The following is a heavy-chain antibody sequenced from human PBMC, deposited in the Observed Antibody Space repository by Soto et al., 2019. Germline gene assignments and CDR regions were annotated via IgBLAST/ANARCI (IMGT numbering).Heavy chain of an antibody. CDR1: GGSISSYY. V-gene: IGHV4-59*01. Sequence: SETLSLTCTVSGGSISSYYWSWIRQPPGKGLEWIGYIYYSGSTNYNPSLKSRVTISVDTSKNQSSLKLSSVTAADTAEYYCAREAAAAPSYFDYWGQGTLVTVSS. CDR3: AREAAAAPSYFDY. J-gene: IGHJ4*02. CDR2: IYYSGST. D-gene: IGHD6-13*01.